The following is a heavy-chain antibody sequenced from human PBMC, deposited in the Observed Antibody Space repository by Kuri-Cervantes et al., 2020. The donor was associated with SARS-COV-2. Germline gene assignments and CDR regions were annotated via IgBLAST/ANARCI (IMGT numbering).Heavy chain of an antibody. Sequence: ETPSLTCAASGFTVSSNYMSWVRQAPGKGLEWVSVIYSGGSTYYADSVKGRFTISRDNSKNTLYLQMNSLRAEDTAVYYCARERGLRGWFDPWGQGTLVTVSS. J-gene: IGHJ5*02. CDR3: ARERGLRGWFDP. CDR2: IYSGGST. CDR1: GFTVSSNY. V-gene: IGHV3-53*01.